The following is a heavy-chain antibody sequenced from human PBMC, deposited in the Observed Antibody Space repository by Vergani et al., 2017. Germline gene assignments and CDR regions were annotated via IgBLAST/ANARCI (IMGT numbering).Heavy chain of an antibody. V-gene: IGHV3-23*04. J-gene: IGHJ3*02. Sequence: VQLVQSGAEVKKPGSSVKVSCKASGGTFSSYAMSWVRQAPGKGLEWVSAISGSGGSTYYADSVKGRFTISRDSSKNTLYLQMNSLRAEDTAVYYCAKGVGATPHDAFDIWGQGTMVTVSS. CDR3: AKGVGATPHDAFDI. CDR2: ISGSGGST. CDR1: GGTFSSYA. D-gene: IGHD1-26*01.